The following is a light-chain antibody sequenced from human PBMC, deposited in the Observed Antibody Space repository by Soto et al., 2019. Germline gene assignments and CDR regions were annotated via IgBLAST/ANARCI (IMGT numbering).Light chain of an antibody. CDR3: QQYNSYLT. J-gene: IGKJ1*01. CDR1: QSINSW. CDR2: KAS. V-gene: IGKV1-5*03. Sequence: DIQMTQSPSTLSASVGDRVTITCRASQSINSWLAWYQQKPGKAPNLLIYKASSLESGVPSRFSGSGSGTEFTPTISSLQPDDFATYYCQQYNSYLTFGQGTKVEIK.